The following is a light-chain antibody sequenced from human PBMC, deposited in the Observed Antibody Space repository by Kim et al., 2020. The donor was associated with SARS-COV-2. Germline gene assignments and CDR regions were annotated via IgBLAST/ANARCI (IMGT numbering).Light chain of an antibody. CDR2: DAS. CDR3: QQYDNLPFT. CDR1: QGITHY. Sequence: DIQMTQSPSSLSASVGDRVTITCQASQGITHYLNWYQKKPGKAPKLLIYDASNLGTGVPSRFSGSGSGTDFTFTISSLQPEDFATYYCQQYDNLPFTFGPGTKVDIK. V-gene: IGKV1-33*01. J-gene: IGKJ3*01.